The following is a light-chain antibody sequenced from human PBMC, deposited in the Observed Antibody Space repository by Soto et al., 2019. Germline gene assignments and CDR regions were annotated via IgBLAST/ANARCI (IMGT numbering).Light chain of an antibody. Sequence: QTVVTQEPSFSVSPGGTVTLTCGLSSGSVSTTYYPSWYQQTPGQAPRTLIYSTNTRSSGVPDHFSGSILGNKAALTITGARADDESDYYCVLYMGSGIWVFGGGTKLTVL. CDR1: SGSVSTTYY. CDR3: VLYMGSGIWV. V-gene: IGLV8-61*01. CDR2: STN. J-gene: IGLJ3*02.